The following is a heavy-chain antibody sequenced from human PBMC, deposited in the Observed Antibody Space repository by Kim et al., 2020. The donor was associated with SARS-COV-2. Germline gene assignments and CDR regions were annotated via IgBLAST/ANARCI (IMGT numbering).Heavy chain of an antibody. Sequence: ASVKVSCKASGYTFTSYYMHWVRQAPGQGLEWMGIINPSGGSTSYAQKFQGRVTMTRDTSTSTVYMELSSLRSEDTAVYYCARGGTGYVAVAGTEGYWGQGTLVSVSS. V-gene: IGHV1-46*01. CDR2: INPSGGST. CDR3: ARGGTGYVAVAGTEGY. D-gene: IGHD6-19*01. CDR1: GYTFTSYY. J-gene: IGHJ4*02.